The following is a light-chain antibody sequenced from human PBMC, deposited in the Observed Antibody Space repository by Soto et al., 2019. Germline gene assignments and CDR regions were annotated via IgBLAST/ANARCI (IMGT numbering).Light chain of an antibody. CDR1: QAISTS. Sequence: IPLTQSPSSLSASVGDRVTITCRASQAISTSLAWYQQKPGKAPKLLIYVASTLQSGVPSRFSGSGSGTDFTLTISSLQPEDFATYYCQQFNSYPRTFGPWTKVDIK. CDR3: QQFNSYPRT. V-gene: IGKV1-9*01. CDR2: VAS. J-gene: IGKJ3*01.